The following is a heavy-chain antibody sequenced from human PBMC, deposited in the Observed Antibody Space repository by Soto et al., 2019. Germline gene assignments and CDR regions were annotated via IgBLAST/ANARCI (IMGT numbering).Heavy chain of an antibody. CDR1: GGSISSGGYY. J-gene: IGHJ6*02. CDR3: ARASNDPNIKYYYGMDV. CDR2: IYYSGST. D-gene: IGHD1-1*01. V-gene: IGHV4-31*03. Sequence: QVQLQESGPGLVKPSQTLSLTCTVSGGSISSGGYYWSRIRQHPGKGLEWIGYIYYSGSTYYNPSLKSRVTISVDTSKNQFSLKLSSVTAADTAVYYCARASNDPNIKYYYGMDVWGQGTTVTVSS.